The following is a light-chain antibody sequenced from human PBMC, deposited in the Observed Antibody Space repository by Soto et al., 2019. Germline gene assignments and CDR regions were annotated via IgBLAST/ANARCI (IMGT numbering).Light chain of an antibody. V-gene: IGKV3-11*01. CDR2: QTS. Sequence: ETVLTQSGATRSCFSVTKVSLSCXASQYINTRLAWYQHRPGQAPRLLIYQTSIRAAGIPARFSASGTGTDFTLTISDVQPEDFAVYYCHQRQSWPRTFGQGTKVDI. CDR1: QYINTR. CDR3: HQRQSWPRT. J-gene: IGKJ1*01.